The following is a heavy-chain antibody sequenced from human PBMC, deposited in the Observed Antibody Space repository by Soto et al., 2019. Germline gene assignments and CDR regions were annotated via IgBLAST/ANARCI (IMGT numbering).Heavy chain of an antibody. Sequence: QVQLVQSGAEVKKPGASVKVSCKASGYTFTSYDINWVRQATGQGLEWMGWMNPNSGSTGYAQKFQGRVTMTRNTSISTAYMELSSLRSEDTAVYYCARGIAARIPLTKVKGYYMDVWGKGTTVTVSS. V-gene: IGHV1-8*01. CDR2: MNPNSGST. CDR3: ARGIAARIPLTKVKGYYMDV. J-gene: IGHJ6*03. D-gene: IGHD6-6*01. CDR1: GYTFTSYD.